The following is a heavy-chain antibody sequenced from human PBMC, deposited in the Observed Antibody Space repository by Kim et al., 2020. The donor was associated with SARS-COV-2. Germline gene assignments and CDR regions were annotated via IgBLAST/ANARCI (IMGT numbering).Heavy chain of an antibody. V-gene: IGHV4-39*01. J-gene: IGHJ4*02. Sequence: SETLSLTCTVSSASISSGSSYWDWIRQPPGKGLEWIGSYSYTGSTYFNPSLKRRVTISVDTSKNQLSLKLNSVTAADTAVYFCARRTSGTTRCIDYWGQGTLVTVSS. CDR2: YSYTGST. CDR3: ARRTSGTTRCIDY. D-gene: IGHD1-1*01. CDR1: SASISSGSSY.